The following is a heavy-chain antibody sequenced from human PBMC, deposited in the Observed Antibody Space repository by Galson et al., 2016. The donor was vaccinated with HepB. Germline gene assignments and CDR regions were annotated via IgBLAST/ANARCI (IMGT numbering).Heavy chain of an antibody. CDR3: ARVQTFYDYTWGTSRPRYFDY. Sequence: SLRLSCAVSGFAVRDNFMAWVRQAPGRGLEWVSLIYSGGSTYYADSVRGRFTISRDISKNTLFLEMPNLRAEDTAVYYCARVQTFYDYTWGTSRPRYFDYWGQGTLVTVSS. V-gene: IGHV3-53*01. CDR2: IYSGGST. J-gene: IGHJ4*02. CDR1: GFAVRDNF. D-gene: IGHD3-16*02.